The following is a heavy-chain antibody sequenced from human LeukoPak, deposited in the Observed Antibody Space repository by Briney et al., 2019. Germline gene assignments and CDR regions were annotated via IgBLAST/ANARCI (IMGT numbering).Heavy chain of an antibody. J-gene: IGHJ4*02. Sequence: PGGSLRLSCAASGFTFSSYGMHWVRQAPGKGLEWVAVIWYDGSNKYYADSVKGRFTISRDNSKNTLYLQMNSLRAEDTAVYYCARQRDGYSRYFDYWGQGTLVTVSS. D-gene: IGHD5-24*01. CDR3: ARQRDGYSRYFDY. V-gene: IGHV3-33*01. CDR2: IWYDGSNK. CDR1: GFTFSSYG.